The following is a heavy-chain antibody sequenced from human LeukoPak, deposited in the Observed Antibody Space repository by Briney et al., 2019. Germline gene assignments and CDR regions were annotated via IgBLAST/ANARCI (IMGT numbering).Heavy chain of an antibody. V-gene: IGHV3-7*01. Sequence: GGSLRLSCAASGFTFSAYWMTWVRQAPGKGLEWVANINEGGNSKYYVDSVRGRFTISRDKTKDLLHLQMSSLRAEDTAVYFCAREGDFWSLWYWGQGTLVTVSS. CDR2: INEGGNSK. CDR1: GFTFSAYW. CDR3: AREGDFWSLWY. J-gene: IGHJ4*02. D-gene: IGHD3-3*01.